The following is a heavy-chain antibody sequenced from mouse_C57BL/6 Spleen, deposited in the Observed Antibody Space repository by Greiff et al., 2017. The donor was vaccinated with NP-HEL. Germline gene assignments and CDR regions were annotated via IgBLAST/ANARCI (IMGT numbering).Heavy chain of an antibody. CDR1: GFTFSSYA. J-gene: IGHJ4*01. Sequence: EVKLMESGGGLVKPGGSLKLSCAASGFTFSSYAMSWVRQPPEKRLEWVATISDGGSYTYYPANVSGRFTISRDNAKNNLYLQMSQLKSEDTAMYYCARGKGAMDYWGQGTSVTVSS. CDR3: ARGKGAMDY. V-gene: IGHV5-4*03. CDR2: ISDGGSYT. D-gene: IGHD1-3*01.